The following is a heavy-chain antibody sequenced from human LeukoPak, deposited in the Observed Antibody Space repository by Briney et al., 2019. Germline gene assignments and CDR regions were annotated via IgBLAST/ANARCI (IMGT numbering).Heavy chain of an antibody. CDR1: XXXXXXXY. D-gene: IGHD1-26*01. V-gene: IGHV1-46*01. CDR3: ARVSIVGATSASIDY. J-gene: IGHJ4*02. Sequence: KASXXXXXXXYXXWVXXXPXXXXEXXXXINPSGGSTSYAQKFQGRVTMTSDTSTSTVYMELNSLRSEDTAVYYCARVSIVGATSASIDYWGQGTLVTVSS. CDR2: INPSGGST.